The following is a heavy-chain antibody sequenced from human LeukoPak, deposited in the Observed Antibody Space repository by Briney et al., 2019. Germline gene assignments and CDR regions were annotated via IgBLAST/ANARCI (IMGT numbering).Heavy chain of an antibody. CDR2: INPNNGGT. D-gene: IGHD3-22*01. V-gene: IGHV1-2*06. J-gene: IGHJ4*02. CDR3: ASPRLPYYYDSSGSTQVFDY. CDR1: GYTFTGYY. Sequence: GASVKVSCKASGYTFTGYYMHWVRQAPGQGLELMGRINPNNGGTNYAQKFQGRVTMPRDTSISTAYMELSRLRSDDTAVYYCASPRLPYYYDSSGSTQVFDYWGQGTLVTVSS.